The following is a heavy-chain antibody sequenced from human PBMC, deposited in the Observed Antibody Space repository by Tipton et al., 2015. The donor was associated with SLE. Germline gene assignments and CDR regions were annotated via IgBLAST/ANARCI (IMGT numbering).Heavy chain of an antibody. CDR3: ARLRGGPDYYYYYYMDV. D-gene: IGHD3-16*01. Sequence: TLSLTCTVSGGSISNYYWSWIRQPPGKGLEWIGYIYYSGSTNYNPSLKSRVTISVDTSKNQFSLKLSSVTAADTAVYYCARLRGGPDYYYYYYMDVWGKGTTVTVSS. V-gene: IGHV4-59*01. J-gene: IGHJ6*03. CDR2: IYYSGST. CDR1: GGSISNYY.